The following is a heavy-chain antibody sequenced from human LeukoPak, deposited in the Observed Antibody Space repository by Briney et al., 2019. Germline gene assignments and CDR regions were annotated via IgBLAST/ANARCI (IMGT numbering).Heavy chain of an antibody. Sequence: PSETLSLTCTVSGGSISSYYWSWIRQPPGKGLEWIGYIYYSGSTNYNPSLKSRVTISVDTSKNQFSLKLSSVTAADTAVYYCARHRPDPALPVYNWNYYDYWGQGTLVTVSS. D-gene: IGHD1-20*01. CDR3: ARHRPDPALPVYNWNYYDY. V-gene: IGHV4-59*08. J-gene: IGHJ4*02. CDR2: IYYSGST. CDR1: GGSISSYY.